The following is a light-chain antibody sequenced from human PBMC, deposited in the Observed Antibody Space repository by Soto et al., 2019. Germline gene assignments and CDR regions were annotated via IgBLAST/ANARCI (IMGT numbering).Light chain of an antibody. CDR3: QQRSNWPYT. J-gene: IGKJ2*01. Sequence: EIVFTQSPATLSLSPGERATLSCRASQSVSSYLAWYQQKPGQAPRLLIYDASNRATGIPARFSGSGSGPDFTLTISSLEPEDCAVYYCQQRSNWPYTVGQGTKLEIK. CDR1: QSVSSY. V-gene: IGKV3-11*01. CDR2: DAS.